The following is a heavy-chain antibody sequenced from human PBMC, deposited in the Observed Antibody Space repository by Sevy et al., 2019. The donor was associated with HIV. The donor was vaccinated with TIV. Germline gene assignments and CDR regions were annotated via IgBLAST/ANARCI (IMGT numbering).Heavy chain of an antibody. D-gene: IGHD3-10*01. J-gene: IGHJ5*02. Sequence: SETLSLTCTVSGYSINRNTYWGWIRQPPGKGLEWLGSVHHGGSTYYNPSLKSRVTVSTDTSKKQFSLKLNSVTAADAAVYFCSRDSSTYYDSGSHYKTNVAGSAWFDPWGQGTLVTVSS. CDR1: GYSINRNTY. V-gene: IGHV4-38-2*02. CDR3: SRDSSTYYDSGSHYKTNVAGSAWFDP. CDR2: VHHGGST.